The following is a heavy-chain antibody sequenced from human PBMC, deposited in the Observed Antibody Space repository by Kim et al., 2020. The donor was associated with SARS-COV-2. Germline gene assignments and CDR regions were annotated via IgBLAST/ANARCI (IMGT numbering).Heavy chain of an antibody. CDR3: ARPGYISTSHCHFDY. CDR2: INPSGGST. CDR1: GYTFTSYY. D-gene: IGHD2-2*01. V-gene: IGHV1-46*01. J-gene: IGHJ4*02. Sequence: VSVKVSCKASGYTFTSYYMHWVRQAPGQGLEWMGIINPSGGSTSYAQKFQGRVTMTRDTSTSTVYMELSSLRSEDTAVYYCARPGYISTSHCHFDYWGQGTLVTVSS.